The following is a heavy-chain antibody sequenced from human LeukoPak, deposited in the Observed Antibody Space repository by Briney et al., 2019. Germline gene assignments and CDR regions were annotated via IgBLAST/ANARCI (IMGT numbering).Heavy chain of an antibody. CDR3: ARPRYGSGSLDS. Sequence: SETLSLTCAVYGESFSGHYWTWIRQPPGRGLEWIGEINHSGSTTSNPSLNNRVTISVDTSKNQFSLKLTSVTAADTAVYYCARPRYGSGSLDSWGQGTPVTVSS. CDR1: GESFSGHY. D-gene: IGHD3-10*01. CDR2: INHSGST. J-gene: IGHJ4*02. V-gene: IGHV4-34*01.